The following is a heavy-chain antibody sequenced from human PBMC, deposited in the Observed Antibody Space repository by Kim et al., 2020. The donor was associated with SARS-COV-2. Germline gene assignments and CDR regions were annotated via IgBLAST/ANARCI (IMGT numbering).Heavy chain of an antibody. CDR3: GGSGYRYAFGI. CDR1: AFTLGDYA. Sequence: GGSLRLSCSASAFTLGDYAMTWFRQAPGKGLECIGFVRSEGLGGTTEYAASVKGRFTISRDDSGYSVYLQMNSLKAEDTGIYFCGGSGYRYAFGIWGQGTKVTVSS. V-gene: IGHV3-49*03. CDR2: VRSEGLGGTT. J-gene: IGHJ3*02. D-gene: IGHD3-3*01.